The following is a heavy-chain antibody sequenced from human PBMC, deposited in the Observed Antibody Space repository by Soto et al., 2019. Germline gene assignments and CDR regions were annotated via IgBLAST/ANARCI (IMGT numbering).Heavy chain of an antibody. J-gene: IGHJ4*02. D-gene: IGHD5-18*01. Sequence: GGSLRLSCAASGFHFSSYSMSWVRPAPGKGLEWVSAISGSGGSTYYADSVKGRFTISRDNSKNTLYLQMNSLRAEDTAVYYCAKEPGAMVPGDLDYWGQGTLVTVSS. CDR1: GFHFSSYS. V-gene: IGHV3-23*01. CDR2: ISGSGGST. CDR3: AKEPGAMVPGDLDY.